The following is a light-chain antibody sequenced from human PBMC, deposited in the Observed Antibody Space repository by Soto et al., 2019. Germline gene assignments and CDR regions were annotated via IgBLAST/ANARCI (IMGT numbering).Light chain of an antibody. Sequence: QSALTQPASVSGSPGQSITISCTGTSSEVCGYNYVSWYQQHPGKALKLMIYDVSNRPSGVSNRFSGSKSGNTASLTISGLQAEDEADYYCSSYTSSSTLNYVFGTGTKVTVL. J-gene: IGLJ1*01. V-gene: IGLV2-14*01. CDR3: SSYTSSSTLNYV. CDR1: SSEVCGYNY. CDR2: DVS.